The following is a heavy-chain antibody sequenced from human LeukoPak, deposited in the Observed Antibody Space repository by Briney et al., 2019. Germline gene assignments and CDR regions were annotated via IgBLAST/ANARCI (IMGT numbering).Heavy chain of an antibody. Sequence: PGGSLRLSCAASGFTFNICAMSWVRQVPGKGLEWVSGISGSGGNTYYADSVKGRFTISRDNSKNTLYLQMNSLRAEDTAVYYCAKDEYSSGWYITHPRGWGQGTLVTVSS. CDR2: ISGSGGNT. V-gene: IGHV3-23*01. CDR1: GFTFNICA. CDR3: AKDEYSSGWYITHPRG. D-gene: IGHD6-19*01. J-gene: IGHJ4*02.